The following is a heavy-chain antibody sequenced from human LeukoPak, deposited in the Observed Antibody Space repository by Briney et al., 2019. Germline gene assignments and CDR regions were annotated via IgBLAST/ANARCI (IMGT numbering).Heavy chain of an antibody. CDR1: GGSISSSSYY. V-gene: IGHV4-39*07. CDR3: AREASYGPFDY. Sequence: KHSETLSLTCTVSGGSISSSSYYWGWIRQPPGKGLEWIGSIYYSGSTYYSPSLKSRVTISVDTSKNQFSLKLSSVTAADTAVYYCAREASYGPFDYWGQGTLVTVSS. J-gene: IGHJ4*02. CDR2: IYYSGST. D-gene: IGHD5-18*01.